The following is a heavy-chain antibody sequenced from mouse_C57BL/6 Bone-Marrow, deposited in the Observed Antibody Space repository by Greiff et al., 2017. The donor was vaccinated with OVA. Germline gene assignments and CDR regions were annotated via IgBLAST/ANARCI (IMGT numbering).Heavy chain of an antibody. CDR1: GYTFTSYW. CDR2: IDPSDSYT. Sequence: VQLQQPGAELVKPGASVKLSCKASGYTFTSYWMQWVKQRPGQGLEWIGEIDPSDSYTNYNQKFKGKATLTVDTSSSTAYMQLSSLTSEDSAVYYCASPYSNYGYAMDYWDQGTSVTVSS. CDR3: ASPYSNYGYAMDY. J-gene: IGHJ4*01. V-gene: IGHV1-50*01. D-gene: IGHD2-5*01.